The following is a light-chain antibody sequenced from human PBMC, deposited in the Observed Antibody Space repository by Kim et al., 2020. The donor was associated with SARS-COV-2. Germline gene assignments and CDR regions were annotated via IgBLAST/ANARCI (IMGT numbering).Light chain of an antibody. CDR2: KTS. CDR3: QQFNDFPIT. J-gene: IGKJ5*01. V-gene: IGKV1-5*03. CDR1: QSFSTW. Sequence: IQMTQSPSTLSASVGDRVTITCRASQSFSTWLAWYQQKPGKVPRLLIYKTSILENGVPSRFSGSGSGTEFTLTISSLQPDDFATYYCQQFNDFPITFVQGTRLGIK.